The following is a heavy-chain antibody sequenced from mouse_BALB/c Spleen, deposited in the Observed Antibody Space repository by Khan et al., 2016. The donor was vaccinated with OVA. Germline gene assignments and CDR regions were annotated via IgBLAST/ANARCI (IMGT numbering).Heavy chain of an antibody. Sequence: QIQLVQSGPELKKPGETVKISCKASGYTFTNYGMNWVKQAPGKALKWMGWISTYTGEPTYADDFKGRFDFSLETSASTAYLQINNLKNEDTATYFCTRPPHFSYVLVYWGQGTSVTVSS. V-gene: IGHV9-3-1*01. CDR1: GYTFTNYG. CDR3: TRPPHFSYVLVY. CDR2: ISTYTGEP. J-gene: IGHJ4*01.